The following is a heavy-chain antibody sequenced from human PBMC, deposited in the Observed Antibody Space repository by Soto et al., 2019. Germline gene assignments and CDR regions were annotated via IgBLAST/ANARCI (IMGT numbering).Heavy chain of an antibody. J-gene: IGHJ3*02. V-gene: IGHV3-48*01. CDR3: ASNIVATILNAFDI. CDR1: GFTFSSYS. D-gene: IGHD5-12*01. CDR2: ISSSSSTI. Sequence: LSCAASGFTFSSYSMNWVRQAPGKGLEWVSYISSSSSTIYYADSVKGRFTISRDNAKNSLYLQINSLRAEDTAVYYWASNIVATILNAFDIWGQGTMVTVSS.